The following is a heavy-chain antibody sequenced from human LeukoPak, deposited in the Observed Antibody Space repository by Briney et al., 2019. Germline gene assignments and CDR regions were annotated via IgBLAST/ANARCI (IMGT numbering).Heavy chain of an antibody. CDR2: IYSGGST. D-gene: IGHD1-26*01. CDR3: ARDHYSGSPKDYYYYKDV. V-gene: IGHV3-53*01. Sequence: GGSLRLSCAASGFTASSNYMRWVRQAPGKGLEWVSVIYSGGSTYYADSVKGRFTISRDNSKNTLYLQMNSLRAEDTAVYYCARDHYSGSPKDYYYYKDVWGKGTTVTVSS. J-gene: IGHJ6*03. CDR1: GFTASSNY.